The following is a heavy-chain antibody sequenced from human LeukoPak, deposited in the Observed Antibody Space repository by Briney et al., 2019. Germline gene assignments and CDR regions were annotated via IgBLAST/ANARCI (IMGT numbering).Heavy chain of an antibody. Sequence: GESLKISCKGSGYSFISYWIGWVRQMPGKGLEWMGIINPGDSDTRYSPSFQSQVTISADKSISTAYLQWSSLKASDTAMYYCAREPGRAARPGYYYMDVWGKGTTVTVSS. D-gene: IGHD6-6*01. CDR3: AREPGRAARPGYYYMDV. CDR2: INPGDSDT. J-gene: IGHJ6*03. CDR1: GYSFISYW. V-gene: IGHV5-51*01.